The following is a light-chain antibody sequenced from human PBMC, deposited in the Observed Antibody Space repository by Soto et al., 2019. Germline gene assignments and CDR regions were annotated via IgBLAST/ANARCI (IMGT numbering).Light chain of an antibody. CDR2: LSS. Sequence: DIVMTQSPLSLPVTPGEPASISCKSSQSLLQTNGYNYLDWYLQKPGQSPRLLIYLSSNRASGVPDRFSGSGSGTDFTLKISRVEAEDAGVYYCMQALQTPWTFGQGTKVEIK. CDR1: QSLLQTNGYNY. CDR3: MQALQTPWT. V-gene: IGKV2-28*01. J-gene: IGKJ1*01.